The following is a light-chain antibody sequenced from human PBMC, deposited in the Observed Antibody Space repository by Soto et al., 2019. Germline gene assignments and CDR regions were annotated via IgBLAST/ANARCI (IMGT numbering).Light chain of an antibody. CDR3: QQRSNWPPYT. J-gene: IGKJ2*01. CDR1: QSVSSY. Sequence: EMVLTQSPATLSFSRGERATLSCRASQSVSSYLVWYQQKPGQAPRLLIYDASNRATGIPARFSRSGSGTDFTLTISSLEPEDFAVYYGQQRSNWPPYTFGQGTNLDIK. CDR2: DAS. V-gene: IGKV3-11*01.